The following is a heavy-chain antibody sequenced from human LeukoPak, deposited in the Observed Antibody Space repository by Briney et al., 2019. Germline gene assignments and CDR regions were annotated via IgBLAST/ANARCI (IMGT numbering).Heavy chain of an antibody. CDR2: IYYSGST. D-gene: IGHD1-26*01. CDR1: GGSFSGYY. CDR3: ARLRGALVAFDI. V-gene: IGHV4-59*08. Sequence: SETLSLTCAVYGGSFSGYYWSWIRQPPGKGLEWIGYIYYSGSTNYNPSLKSRVTISVDTSKNQFSLKLSSVTAADTAVYYCARLRGALVAFDIWGQGTVVTVSS. J-gene: IGHJ3*02.